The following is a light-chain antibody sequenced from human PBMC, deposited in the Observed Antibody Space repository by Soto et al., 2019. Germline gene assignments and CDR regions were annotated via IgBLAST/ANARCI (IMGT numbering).Light chain of an antibody. V-gene: IGLV2-14*01. CDR3: SSYTSSSTQV. Sequence: QSALTQPASVSGSPGQSITISCTGTRSDVGGYNYVSWYQQHPGEAPKLIIYDVSNRPSGVSNRFSGSKSGNTASLTISGLQAEDEADYYCSSYTSSSTQVFGGGTQLTVL. CDR1: RSDVGGYNY. CDR2: DVS. J-gene: IGLJ2*01.